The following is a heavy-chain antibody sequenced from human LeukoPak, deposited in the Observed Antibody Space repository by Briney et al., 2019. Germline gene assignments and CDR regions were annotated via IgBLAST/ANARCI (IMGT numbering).Heavy chain of an antibody. CDR2: IYYSGST. D-gene: IGHD3-22*01. V-gene: IGHV4-39*07. J-gene: IGHJ4*02. Sequence: SETLSLTCTVSGGSISSSSYYWGWIRQPPGKGLEWIGSIYYSGSTYYNPSLKSRVTISVDTSKNQFSLKLSSVTAADTAVYYCARTPIYYFDNSGYYNWGQGTLVTVSA. CDR1: GGSISSSSYY. CDR3: ARTPIYYFDNSGYYN.